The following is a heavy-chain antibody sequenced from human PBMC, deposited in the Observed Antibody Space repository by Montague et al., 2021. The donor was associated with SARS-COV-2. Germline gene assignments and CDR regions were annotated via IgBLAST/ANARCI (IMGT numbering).Heavy chain of an antibody. Sequence: SLRLSCAASGFTFSSNWMSWVRQAPVKGLEWVANIKPDGSAGYYVDSVKGRFTISRDNAKNSLYLQMNSLRAEDTAVYYCAKGSVWGQGTTVTVSS. V-gene: IGHV3-7*01. CDR1: GFTFSSNW. J-gene: IGHJ6*02. CDR2: IKPDGSAG. CDR3: AKGSV.